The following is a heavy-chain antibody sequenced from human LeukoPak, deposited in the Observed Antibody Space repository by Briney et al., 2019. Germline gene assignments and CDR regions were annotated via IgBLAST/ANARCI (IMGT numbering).Heavy chain of an antibody. CDR2: IIPIFGTA. CDR3: ASITGTPYYYYYYMDV. V-gene: IGHV1-69*05. CDR1: GGTFSSYA. Sequence: ASVKVSCKASGGTFSSYAISWVRQAPGQGLEWMGGIIPIFGTANYAQKFQGRVTITTDESTSTAYMELSSLRSEDTAVYYCASITGTPYYYYYYMDVWGKGTTVTVSS. D-gene: IGHD1-20*01. J-gene: IGHJ6*03.